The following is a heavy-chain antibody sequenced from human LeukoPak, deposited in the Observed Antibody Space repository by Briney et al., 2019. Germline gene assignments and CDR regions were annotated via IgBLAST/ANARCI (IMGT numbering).Heavy chain of an antibody. D-gene: IGHD6-19*01. CDR2: IYYSGST. CDR1: GGSISSSSYY. CDR3: ARMEQWLADY. V-gene: IGHV4-39*01. J-gene: IGHJ4*02. Sequence: PSETLSLTCTVSGGSISSSSYYWGWIRQPPGKGLEWIGSIYYSGSTYYNPSLKSRVTISVDTSKNQFSLKLSSVTAADTAVYYCARMEQWLADYWGQGTLVTVSS.